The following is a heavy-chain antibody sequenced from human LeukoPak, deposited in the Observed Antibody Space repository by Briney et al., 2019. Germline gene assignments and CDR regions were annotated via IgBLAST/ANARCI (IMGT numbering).Heavy chain of an antibody. Sequence: GGSLRLSCAASGFTFSDHYMSWIRQAPGKGLEWVSYISSSGDAVSYEDSLRGRFTISRDNAKKSLYLQMSSLRAEDTAVYYCAKCRSLSPAAAINYWGQGTLVAVSS. CDR2: ISSSGDAV. V-gene: IGHV3-11*01. D-gene: IGHD2-2*01. CDR1: GFTFSDHY. J-gene: IGHJ4*02. CDR3: AKCRSLSPAAAINY.